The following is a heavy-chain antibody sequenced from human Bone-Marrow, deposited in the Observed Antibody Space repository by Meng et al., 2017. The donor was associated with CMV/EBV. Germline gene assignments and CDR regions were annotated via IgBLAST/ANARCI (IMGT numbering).Heavy chain of an antibody. J-gene: IGHJ3*02. CDR2: IYYSGST. CDR3: ARMTTVTYAFDI. CDR1: GVSVTSSF. D-gene: IGHD4-11*01. Sequence: SETLSLTCTVSGVSVTSSFWNWIRQPPGKGLEWIGYIYYSGSTNYNPSLKSRVTISVDTSKNQFSLKLSSVTAADTAVYYCARMTTVTYAFDIWPRDNGHRLL. V-gene: IGHV4-59*02.